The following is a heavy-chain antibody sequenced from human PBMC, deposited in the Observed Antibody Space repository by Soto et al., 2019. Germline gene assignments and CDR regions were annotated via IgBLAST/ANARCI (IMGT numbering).Heavy chain of an antibody. CDR3: ARYNDYGDAFDI. CDR2: IYYSGST. J-gene: IGHJ3*02. V-gene: IGHV4-59*01. D-gene: IGHD4-17*01. Sequence: PSETLSLTWTVSGGSISSYYWSWIRQPPGKGLEWIGYIYYSGSTNYNPSLKSRVTISVDTSKNQFSLKLSSVTAADTAVYYCARYNDYGDAFDIWGQGTMVTVSS. CDR1: GGSISSYY.